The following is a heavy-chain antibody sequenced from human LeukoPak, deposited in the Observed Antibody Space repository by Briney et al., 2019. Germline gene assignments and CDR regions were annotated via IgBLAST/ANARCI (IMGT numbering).Heavy chain of an antibody. CDR3: ARARYYDILTGYYNNWFDP. D-gene: IGHD3-9*01. CDR2: INPSGGST. Sequence: ASVKVSCKAFGYTFTSYYMHWVRQAPGQGLEWMGIINPSGGSTSYAQKFQGRVTMTRDMSTSTVYMELSSLRSEDTAVYYCARARYYDILTGYYNNWFDPWGQGTLVTVSS. CDR1: GYTFTSYY. J-gene: IGHJ5*02. V-gene: IGHV1-46*01.